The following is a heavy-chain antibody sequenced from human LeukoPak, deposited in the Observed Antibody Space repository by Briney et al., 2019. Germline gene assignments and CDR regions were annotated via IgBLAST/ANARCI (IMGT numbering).Heavy chain of an antibody. CDR1: GGSISSYY. CDR3: AGAYDSSGYNDY. V-gene: IGHV4-59*01. Sequence: SETLSLTCTVSGGSISSYYWSWIRQPPGKGLEWIGYIYYSGSTNYNPSLKSRVTISVDTSKNQFSLKLSSVTAADTAVYYCAGAYDSSGYNDYWGQGTLVTVSS. CDR2: IYYSGST. J-gene: IGHJ4*02. D-gene: IGHD3-22*01.